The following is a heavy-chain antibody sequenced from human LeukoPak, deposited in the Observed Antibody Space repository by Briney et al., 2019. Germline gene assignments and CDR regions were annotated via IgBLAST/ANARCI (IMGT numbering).Heavy chain of an antibody. CDR1: GFTFSNYA. Sequence: GGSLRLSCAASGFTFSNYAMQWVRQAPGKGLEWLAVISFDGNNEYYADSVKGRFTISRDNSKNTLYLQMNSLRGEDAAVYYCASTSRGVIDYWGQGTLVTVSS. CDR2: ISFDGNNE. V-gene: IGHV3-30-3*01. CDR3: ASTSRGVIDY. D-gene: IGHD3-10*01. J-gene: IGHJ4*02.